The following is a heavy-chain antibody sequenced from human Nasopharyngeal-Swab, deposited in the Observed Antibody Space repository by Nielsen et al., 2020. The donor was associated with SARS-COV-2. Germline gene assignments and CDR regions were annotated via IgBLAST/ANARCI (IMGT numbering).Heavy chain of an antibody. CDR3: ARDESGDYLGLPFDH. J-gene: IGHJ4*02. CDR2: IFPSGST. CDR1: GGSISRSQW. D-gene: IGHD4-17*01. Sequence: SETLSLTCAVSGGSISRSQWWTWFRQPPGKGLEWIGEIFPSGSTKYSQSLKSRVTISIDESKNQFSLNVTSVTAADTAVYYCARDESGDYLGLPFDHWGRGTLVTVSS. V-gene: IGHV4-4*02.